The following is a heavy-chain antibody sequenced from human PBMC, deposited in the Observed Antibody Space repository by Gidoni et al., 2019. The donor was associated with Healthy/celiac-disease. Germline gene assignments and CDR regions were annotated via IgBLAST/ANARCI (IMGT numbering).Heavy chain of an antibody. D-gene: IGHD3-10*01. V-gene: IGHV3-23*01. CDR3: AGAGLLDYWYFDL. Sequence: EVQLLESGGGLVQPGGSLRLSGPASGFPFSSYAMSWVRQAPGKGLEWVSAISGSGGSTYYADSVKGRFTISRDNSKNTLYLQMNSLRAEDTAVYYCAGAGLLDYWYFDLWGRGTLVTVSS. J-gene: IGHJ2*01. CDR1: GFPFSSYA. CDR2: ISGSGGST.